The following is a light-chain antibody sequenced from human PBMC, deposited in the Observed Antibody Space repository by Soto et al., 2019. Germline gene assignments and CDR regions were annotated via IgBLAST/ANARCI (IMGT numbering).Light chain of an antibody. Sequence: DIPMTQSPSTLSASVGDRVTITCRASQSITNWLAWYQQKPGKGPKFLIYKASNLESGVPSRFSGSGSGTEFTLTISSLQPDDFATYYCQQYNSYTVTFGGGTKVEI. V-gene: IGKV1-5*03. CDR1: QSITNW. CDR2: KAS. J-gene: IGKJ4*01. CDR3: QQYNSYTVT.